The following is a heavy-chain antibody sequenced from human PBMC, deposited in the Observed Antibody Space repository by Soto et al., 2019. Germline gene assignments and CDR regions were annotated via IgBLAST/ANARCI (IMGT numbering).Heavy chain of an antibody. CDR2: INHSGST. J-gene: IGHJ6*03. CDR3: ARVQSSRSYYYYYMDV. V-gene: IGHV4-34*01. CDR1: GGSFSGYY. D-gene: IGHD3-10*01. Sequence: SETLSLTCAVYGGSFSGYYWSWIRQPPGKGLEWIGEINHSGSTNYNPSLKSRVTISVDTSKNQFSLKLSSVTAADTAVYYCARVQSSRSYYYYYMDVWGKGTTVTVSS.